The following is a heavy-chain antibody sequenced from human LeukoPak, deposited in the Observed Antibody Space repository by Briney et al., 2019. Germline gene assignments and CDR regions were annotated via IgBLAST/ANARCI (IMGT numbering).Heavy chain of an antibody. J-gene: IGHJ5*02. CDR1: GYFISSGYY. CDR2: IYHSGST. CDR3: ARDHVRGSSSWRVLCQNWSDP. V-gene: IGHV4-38-2*02. D-gene: IGHD6-13*01. Sequence: SESLSLTCTVSGYFISSGYYWGWIRQPPGKGLEWIGSIYHSGSTYYNPSLKNRVTISVDTSKNQFSLKLRSVTAADTAVYYCARDHVRGSSSWRVLCQNWSDPWGQGTLVTVSS.